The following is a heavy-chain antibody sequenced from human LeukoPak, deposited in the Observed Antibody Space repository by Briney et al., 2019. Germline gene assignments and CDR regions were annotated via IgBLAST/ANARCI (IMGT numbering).Heavy chain of an antibody. D-gene: IGHD2-2*01. CDR1: GGSISSGDYY. J-gene: IGHJ3*02. V-gene: IGHV4-30-4*08. CDR3: ARDYCSSTSCSFAFDI. Sequence: PSQTLSLTCTVSGGSISSGDYYRSWIRQPTGKGLEWIGYIYYSGSTYYNPSLKSRVTISVDTSKNQFSLKLSSVTAADTAVYYCARDYCSSTSCSFAFDIWGQGTMVTVSS. CDR2: IYYSGST.